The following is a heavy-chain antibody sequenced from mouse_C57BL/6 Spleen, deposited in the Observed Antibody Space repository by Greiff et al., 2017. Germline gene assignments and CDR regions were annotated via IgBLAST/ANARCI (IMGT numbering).Heavy chain of an antibody. CDR1: GFTFSDYG. D-gene: IGHD2-2*01. V-gene: IGHV5-17*01. J-gene: IGHJ4*01. CDR2: ISSGSSTI. Sequence: EVQGVESGGGLVKPGGSLKLSCAASGFTFSDYGMHWVRQAPEKGLEWVAYISSGSSTIYYADTVKGRFTISRDNAKNTLFLQMTSLRSEDTAMYYCAREGPMVTTGAMDYWGQGTSVTVSS. CDR3: AREGPMVTTGAMDY.